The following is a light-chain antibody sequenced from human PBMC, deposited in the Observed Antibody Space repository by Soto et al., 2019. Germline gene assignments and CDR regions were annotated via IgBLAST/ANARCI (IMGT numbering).Light chain of an antibody. CDR2: GAS. CDR3: QQYTNWPPIT. Sequence: EIVLTQSPATLSVSPWERATLSCRASQSDGSNLAWFQQKPGQAPRLLIYGASTRATGVPARFSGSGSGTDFTLTISSLQSEDFAVYYCQQYTNWPPITFGQGTRLEIK. CDR1: QSDGSN. J-gene: IGKJ5*01. V-gene: IGKV3-15*01.